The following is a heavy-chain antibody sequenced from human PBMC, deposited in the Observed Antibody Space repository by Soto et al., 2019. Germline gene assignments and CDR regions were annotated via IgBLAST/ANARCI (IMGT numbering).Heavy chain of an antibody. J-gene: IGHJ4*02. CDR3: ARERVRGDSYGYGGFDY. CDR1: GFTFSSYS. V-gene: IGHV3-48*02. D-gene: IGHD5-18*01. Sequence: EVQLVESGGGLVQPGGSLRLSCTASGFTFSSYSMNWVRQAPGKGLEWVSYISSSSSTIYYADSVKGRFTISRDTAKNSLYLQRNSLRDEDTAVYYCARERVRGDSYGYGGFDYWGQGTLVTVSS. CDR2: ISSSSSTI.